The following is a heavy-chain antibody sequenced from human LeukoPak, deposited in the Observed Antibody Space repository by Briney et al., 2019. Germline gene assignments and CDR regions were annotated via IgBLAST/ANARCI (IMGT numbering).Heavy chain of an antibody. CDR3: ARGGAVTTSSWFDP. D-gene: IGHD4-17*01. CDR2: INQSGSN. J-gene: IGHJ5*02. Sequence: PSETLSLTCAVYGGSFRRYYWRWIREPPGKGLEWIGEINQSGSNNYKPSLKSRVTISVDTSKNQFSLKLSSVAAADTAVYYCARGGAVTTSSWFDPWGQGTLVTVSS. V-gene: IGHV4-34*09. CDR1: GGSFRRYY.